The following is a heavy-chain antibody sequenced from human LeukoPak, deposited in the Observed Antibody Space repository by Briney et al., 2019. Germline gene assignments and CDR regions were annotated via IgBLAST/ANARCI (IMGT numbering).Heavy chain of an antibody. D-gene: IGHD2-15*01. V-gene: IGHV3-48*03. J-gene: IGHJ4*02. CDR3: ARGPRDPTEFCSGGRCAPTYDV. CDR2: ISSSGSKI. Sequence: GGSLRLSCAASGFTFSNYEMNWVRQAPGKGLEWVSYISSSGSKIYYADSVKGRFSISRDNAKNSLYLQMNSLRAEDTVVYYCARGPRDPTEFCSGGRCAPTYDVWGQGTLVTVSS. CDR1: GFTFSNYE.